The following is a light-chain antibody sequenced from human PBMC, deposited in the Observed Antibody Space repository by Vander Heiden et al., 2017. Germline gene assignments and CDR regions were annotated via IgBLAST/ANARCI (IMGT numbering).Light chain of an antibody. J-gene: IGKJ2*01. Sequence: IPLTPSPSSLSASVGDRVTITYRASQDIRSFLAWYQQKPGKAPELLIYTASSLQSGVPSRFSGSGSGTDFSLTISSLQPEDFATYYCQQVHSSPYTFGQGTKLEIK. CDR3: QQVHSSPYT. V-gene: IGKV1-9*01. CDR2: TAS. CDR1: QDIRSF.